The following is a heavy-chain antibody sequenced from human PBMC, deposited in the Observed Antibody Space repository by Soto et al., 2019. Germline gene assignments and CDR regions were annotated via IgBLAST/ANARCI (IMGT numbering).Heavy chain of an antibody. Sequence: GGSLRLSCAASGFTFSSYAMSWVRQAPGKGLEWVSSISSSSSYIYYADSVKGRFTISRDNAKNSLYLQMNSLRAEDTAVYYCARAGGIAAAGTGWFDPWGQGTLVTVSS. V-gene: IGHV3-21*01. D-gene: IGHD6-13*01. CDR1: GFTFSSYA. CDR3: ARAGGIAAAGTGWFDP. J-gene: IGHJ5*02. CDR2: ISSSSSYI.